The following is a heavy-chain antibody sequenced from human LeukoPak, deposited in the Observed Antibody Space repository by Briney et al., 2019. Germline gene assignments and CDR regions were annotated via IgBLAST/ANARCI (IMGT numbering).Heavy chain of an antibody. CDR3: ARGAAVAASVMAFDI. D-gene: IGHD6-19*01. Sequence: ASVKVSCKASGYTFSGYYMHWVRQAPGQGLEWMGWINPNSGGTNYAQKFQGRVTMTRDTSISTAYMELSRLRSDDTAVYYCARGAAVAASVMAFDIWGQGTLVTVSS. V-gene: IGHV1-2*02. CDR1: GYTFSGYY. J-gene: IGHJ3*02. CDR2: INPNSGGT.